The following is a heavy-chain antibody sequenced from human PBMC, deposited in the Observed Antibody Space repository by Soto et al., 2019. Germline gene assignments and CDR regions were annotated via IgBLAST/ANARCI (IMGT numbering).Heavy chain of an antibody. CDR2: ISYDGSNK. CDR3: ATEQRDYYDSSGYLD. J-gene: IGHJ4*02. Sequence: QVQLVESGGGVVQPGRSLRLSCAASGFTFSSYGMHWVRQAPGKGLEWVAVISYDGSNKYYADSVKGRFTISRDNSKNTLYLQMNSLRAEDTAVYYCATEQRDYYDSSGYLDWGQGTMVTVSS. D-gene: IGHD3-22*01. CDR1: GFTFSSYG. V-gene: IGHV3-30*03.